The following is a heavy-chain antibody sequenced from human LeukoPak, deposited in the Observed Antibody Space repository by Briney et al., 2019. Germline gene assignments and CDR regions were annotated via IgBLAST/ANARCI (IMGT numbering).Heavy chain of an antibody. D-gene: IGHD3-22*01. V-gene: IGHV3-74*01. CDR3: VVTLYYDDGGFYSFDY. J-gene: IGHJ4*02. Sequence: QPGGSLRLSCAASGFTFSSYWMHWVRQDPTKGLVWVSGISGDGISTTYADSAKGRFTISRDNAKGTVYLRLDSLRAEDTAVYFCVVTLYYDDGGFYSFDYWGQGAQVTVSS. CDR2: ISGDGIST. CDR1: GFTFSSYW.